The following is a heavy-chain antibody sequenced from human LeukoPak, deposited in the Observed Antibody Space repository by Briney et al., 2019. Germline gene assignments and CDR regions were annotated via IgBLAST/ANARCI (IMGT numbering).Heavy chain of an antibody. CDR3: AANGVSVVVVPAAMRPGYYYYGMDV. D-gene: IGHD2-2*01. CDR2: ISAYNGNT. J-gene: IGHJ6*02. V-gene: IGHV1-18*01. Sequence: ASVKVSCKASGYTFTSYGISWVRQAPGQGLEWMGWISAYNGNTNYAQKLQGRVTMTTDTSTSTAYMELRGLRSDDTAVYYCAANGVSVVVVPAAMRPGYYYYGMDVWGQGTTVTVSS. CDR1: GYTFTSYG.